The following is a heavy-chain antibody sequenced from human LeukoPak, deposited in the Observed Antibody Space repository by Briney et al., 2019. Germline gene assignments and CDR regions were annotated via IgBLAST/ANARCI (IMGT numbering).Heavy chain of an antibody. CDR2: INHSGST. D-gene: IGHD6-19*01. J-gene: IGHJ4*02. CDR3: AREQYSSGWYFDY. CDR1: GGSFSGYY. Sequence: PSETLSLTCAVYGGSFSGYYWSWIRQPPGKGLEWIGEINHSGSTNYNPSLKSRVTISVDTSKNQFSLKLSSVTAADTAVYYCAREQYSSGWYFDYWGQGTLVTVSS. V-gene: IGHV4-34*01.